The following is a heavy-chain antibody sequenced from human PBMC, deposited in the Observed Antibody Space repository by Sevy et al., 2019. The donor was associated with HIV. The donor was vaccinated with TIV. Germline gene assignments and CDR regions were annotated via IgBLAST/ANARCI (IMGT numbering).Heavy chain of an antibody. CDR1: GYSMSSNYY. Sequence: SETLSLTCAVSGYSMSSNYYWGWIRQPPGKGLEWIGTISHSGSTYYNPSLKSRVTISLDTSKSQFSLKLSSVTAADTAVYYCGKSRISSSYDAFDIWGPGTMVTVSS. V-gene: IGHV4-38-2*01. J-gene: IGHJ3*02. D-gene: IGHD3-22*01. CDR3: GKSRISSSYDAFDI. CDR2: ISHSGST.